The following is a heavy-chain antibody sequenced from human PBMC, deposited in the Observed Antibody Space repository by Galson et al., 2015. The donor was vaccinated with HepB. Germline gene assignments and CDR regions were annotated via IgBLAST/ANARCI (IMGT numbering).Heavy chain of an antibody. CDR3: ARVAYCGGDCYSLGWYFDL. D-gene: IGHD2-21*01. CDR2: ISAYNGST. Sequence: SVKVSCKASGGTFSSYAISWVRQAPGQGLEWMGWISAYNGSTNYAQKLQGRVTMTTDTSTSTAYMELRSLRSDDTAVYYCARVAYCGGDCYSLGWYFDLWGRGTLVTVSS. CDR1: GGTFSSYA. J-gene: IGHJ2*01. V-gene: IGHV1-18*01.